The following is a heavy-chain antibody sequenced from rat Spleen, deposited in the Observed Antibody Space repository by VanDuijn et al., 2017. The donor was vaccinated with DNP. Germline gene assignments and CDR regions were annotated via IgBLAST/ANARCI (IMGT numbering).Heavy chain of an antibody. J-gene: IGHJ4*01. CDR2: ISTSGSRT. CDR3: ARTAAIWDYAMDA. CDR1: GFTFSNYY. D-gene: IGHD1-2*01. V-gene: IGHV5-25*01. Sequence: EVQLVESGGGLVQPGRSLKLSCAASGFTFSNYYMAWVRQAPKKGLEWVATISTSGSRTYYPDSVKGRFTISRDNAKSSLYLQMNSLKSEDTATYYCARTAAIWDYAMDAWGQGTSVTVSS.